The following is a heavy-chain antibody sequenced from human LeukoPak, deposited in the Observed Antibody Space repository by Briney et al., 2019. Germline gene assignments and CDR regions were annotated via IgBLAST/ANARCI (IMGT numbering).Heavy chain of an antibody. D-gene: IGHD2-2*01. J-gene: IGHJ4*02. CDR1: GFTFSRYS. V-gene: IGHV3-48*01. CDR2: ISSSSSTI. CDR3: ARAIVVVPAAHTPQYHFDY. Sequence: AGGSLRLSCAASGFTFSRYSMNWVRQAPGKGLEWVSYISSSSSTIYYADSVKGRFTISRDNAKNSLYLQMNSLRAEDTAVYYCARAIVVVPAAHTPQYHFDYWGQGTLVTVSS.